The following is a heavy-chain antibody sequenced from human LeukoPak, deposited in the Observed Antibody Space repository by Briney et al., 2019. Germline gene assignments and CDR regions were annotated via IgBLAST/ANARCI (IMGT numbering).Heavy chain of an antibody. D-gene: IGHD3-3*01. CDR2: IRYDGSNK. CDR1: GFTFSSYG. CDR3: ARMERFLEWSFDY. J-gene: IGHJ4*02. Sequence: GGSLRLSCAASGFTFSSYGMHWVRQAPGKGLEWVAFIRYDGSNKYYADSVKGRFTISRDNSKNTLYLQMNSLRAEDTAVYYCARMERFLEWSFDYWGQGTLVTVSS. V-gene: IGHV3-30*02.